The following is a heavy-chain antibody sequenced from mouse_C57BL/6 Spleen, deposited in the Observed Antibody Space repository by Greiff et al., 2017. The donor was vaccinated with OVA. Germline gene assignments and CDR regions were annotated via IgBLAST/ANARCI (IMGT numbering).Heavy chain of an antibody. J-gene: IGHJ3*01. CDR3: ARIGDYDGTS. D-gene: IGHD2-4*01. Sequence: QVQLQQPGAELVKPGASVKLSCKASGYTFTSYWMHWVKQRPGQGLEWIGMIHPNSGSTNYNEKFKSKATLTVDKSSSTAYMQRSSLTSEDSAVYYGARIGDYDGTSWGQGTLVTVSA. CDR2: IHPNSGST. CDR1: GYTFTSYW. V-gene: IGHV1-64*01.